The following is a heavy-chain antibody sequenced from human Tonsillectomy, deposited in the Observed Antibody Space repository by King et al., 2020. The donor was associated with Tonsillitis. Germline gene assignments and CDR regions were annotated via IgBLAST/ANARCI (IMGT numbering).Heavy chain of an antibody. CDR3: AKDIDGYHYGLDV. V-gene: IGHV3-21*01. CDR2: ISSSSSYI. D-gene: IGHD5-24*01. J-gene: IGHJ6*02. Sequence: VQLVESGGGLVKPGGSLRLSCTASGFTFSSYSMNWVRQAPGKGLEWVSSISSSSSYIYYADSAKGRFTISRDNTKNALYLQMSSLRAEDTAVYYCAKDIDGYHYGLDVWGQGTTVTVSS. CDR1: GFTFSSYS.